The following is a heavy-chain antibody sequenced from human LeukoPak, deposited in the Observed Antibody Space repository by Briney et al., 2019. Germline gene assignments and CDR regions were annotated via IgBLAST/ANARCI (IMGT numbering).Heavy chain of an antibody. J-gene: IGHJ4*02. CDR2: ISYDGSNK. D-gene: IGHD5-24*01. V-gene: IGHV3-30*18. CDR1: GFTYSSYG. CDR3: AKDWMATTPPFDY. Sequence: GRSLRLSCAASGFTYSSYGMHWVRQGPGKGLEWVAVISYDGSNKYYADSVKGRFTISRDNSKNTLSLQMNSLRAEDTAVYYCAKDWMATTPPFDYWGQGTLVTVSS.